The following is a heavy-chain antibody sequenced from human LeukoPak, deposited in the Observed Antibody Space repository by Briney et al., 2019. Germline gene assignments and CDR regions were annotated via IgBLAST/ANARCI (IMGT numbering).Heavy chain of an antibody. J-gene: IGHJ4*02. D-gene: IGHD2-15*01. CDR3: ARRDQGYCSGGSCYSLDY. V-gene: IGHV4-30-4*01. Sequence: SQTLSLTCTVSGGSISSGDYYWSWIRQPPGKGLEWIGYIYYSGSTYYNPSLKSRVTISVDTSKNQFSLKLSSVTAADTAVYYCARRDQGYCSGGSCYSLDYWGQGTLVTASS. CDR2: IYYSGST. CDR1: GGSISSGDYY.